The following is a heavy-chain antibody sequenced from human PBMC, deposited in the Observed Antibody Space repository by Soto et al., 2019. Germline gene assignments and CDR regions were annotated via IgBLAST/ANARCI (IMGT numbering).Heavy chain of an antibody. CDR2: INPNSGGT. CDR1: GYTFTGYY. D-gene: IGHD6-19*01. Sequence: QVQLVQSGAEVKKPGASVKVSCKASGYTFTGYYMHWVRQAPGQGLEWMGWINPNSGGTNYAQKFQRRATMTRDTSISTAYMELSRLRSDDTAVYYCARGDGTQWLVKTTLGPYFDYWGQGTLVTVSS. CDR3: ARGDGTQWLVKTTLGPYFDY. V-gene: IGHV1-2*02. J-gene: IGHJ4*02.